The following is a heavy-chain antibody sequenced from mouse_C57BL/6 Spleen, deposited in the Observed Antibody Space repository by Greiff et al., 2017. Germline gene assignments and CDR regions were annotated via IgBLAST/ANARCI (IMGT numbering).Heavy chain of an antibody. V-gene: IGHV14-1*01. J-gene: IGHJ4*01. CDR3: TTYSNYVDYYAMDY. D-gene: IGHD2-5*01. CDR2: IDPEDGDT. Sequence: EVQLQQSGAELVRPGASVKLSCTASGFNIKDYYMHWVKQRPEQGLEWIGRIDPEDGDTEYAPKFQGKDTMTADTSSNTAYLQLSSLTSEDTAVYYCTTYSNYVDYYAMDYWGQGTSVTVSS. CDR1: GFNIKDYY.